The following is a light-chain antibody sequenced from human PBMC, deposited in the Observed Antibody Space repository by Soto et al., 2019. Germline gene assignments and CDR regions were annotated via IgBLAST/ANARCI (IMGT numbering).Light chain of an antibody. CDR3: QQANSFPLT. CDR1: QGISSC. CDR2: AAS. Sequence: DIQMTQSPSSVSASVGDRVTITCRASQGISSCFAGYQQKPGKAPNLLIYAASSLQSGVPSRFSGSGSATDFTLTISSLQPEDFATYYCQQANSFPLTFGGGTKVEIK. V-gene: IGKV1-12*01. J-gene: IGKJ4*01.